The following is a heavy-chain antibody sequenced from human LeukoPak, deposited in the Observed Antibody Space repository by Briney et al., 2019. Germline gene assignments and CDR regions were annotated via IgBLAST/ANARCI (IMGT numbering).Heavy chain of an antibody. J-gene: IGHJ4*02. V-gene: IGHV7-4-1*02. CDR1: GYTFTSYG. CDR2: INTNTGNP. Sequence: GASVKVSCKASGYTFTSYGISWVRQAPGQGLEWMGWINTNTGNPTYAQGFTGRFVFSLDTSVSTAYLQISSLKAEDTAVYYCASGRTDIVVVPATLRNYYFDYWGQGTLVTVSS. D-gene: IGHD2-2*01. CDR3: ASGRTDIVVVPATLRNYYFDY.